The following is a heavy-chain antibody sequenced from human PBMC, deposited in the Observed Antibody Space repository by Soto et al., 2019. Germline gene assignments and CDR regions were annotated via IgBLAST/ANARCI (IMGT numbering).Heavy chain of an antibody. V-gene: IGHV3-21*01. CDR2: ISSSGKYI. CDR3: AKHTLLEAGSSQYFQH. Sequence: GGSLRLSCVASGFTFSSHSMNWVRQAPGKGLEWVTSISSSGKYIYYADSMKGRLIISRDNTKNSVLLQLGSLRAEDTAVYYCAKHTLLEAGSSQYFQHWGRGTLVTVSS. J-gene: IGHJ1*01. CDR1: GFTFSSHS. D-gene: IGHD3-10*01.